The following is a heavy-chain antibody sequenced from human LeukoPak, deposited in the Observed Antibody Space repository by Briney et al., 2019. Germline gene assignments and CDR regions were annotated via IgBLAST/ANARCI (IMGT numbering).Heavy chain of an antibody. CDR3: TRHGYIGFDY. V-gene: IGHV3-73*01. J-gene: IGHJ4*02. CDR1: GFAFSGSA. CDR2: IRSKANSYAT. D-gene: IGHD6-13*01. Sequence: GGSLRLSCAASGFAFSGSAMHWVRQASGKGLEWVGRIRSKANSYATAYAASVKGRFTISRDDSKNTAYLQMNSLKTEDTAVYYCTRHGYIGFDYWGQGTLVTVSS.